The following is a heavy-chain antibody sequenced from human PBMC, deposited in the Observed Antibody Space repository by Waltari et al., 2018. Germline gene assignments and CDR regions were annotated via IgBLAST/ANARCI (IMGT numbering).Heavy chain of an antibody. J-gene: IGHJ3*02. V-gene: IGHV4-61*02. CDR3: ASSAFDI. Sequence: QLQESGPGLVKPSQALSLTCTFAGCSISSGSYYMSWIRQPPGKGLEWIGRIYTSGTTTYNPSLKSRVNISVDTSKNQFSLKLSSVTAADTAVYYCASSAFDIWGQGTMVTVSS. CDR1: GCSISSGSYY. CDR2: IYTSGTT.